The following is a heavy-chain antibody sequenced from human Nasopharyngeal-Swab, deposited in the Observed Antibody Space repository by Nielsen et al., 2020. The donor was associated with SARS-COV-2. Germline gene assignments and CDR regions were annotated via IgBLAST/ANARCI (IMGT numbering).Heavy chain of an antibody. CDR1: GFSFRTYW. J-gene: IGHJ1*01. Sequence: GESLKISCAASGFSFRTYWMHWVRHVPGKGLVWVSCIYGDGTTTKYADSVKGRFTISRDNAKNTLYLQMNGLRAEDTAVYYCARIAAVDIRGFQHWGQGTLVSVSS. CDR2: IYGDGTTT. D-gene: IGHD6-13*01. CDR3: ARIAAVDIRGFQH. V-gene: IGHV3-74*03.